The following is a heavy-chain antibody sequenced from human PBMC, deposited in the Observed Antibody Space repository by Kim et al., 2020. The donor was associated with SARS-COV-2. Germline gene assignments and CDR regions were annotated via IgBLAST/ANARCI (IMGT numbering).Heavy chain of an antibody. CDR3: ARLGYSRDKAFDY. V-gene: IGHV5-51*01. D-gene: IGHD6-13*01. Sequence: YSPSFQGQVTISADKSISTAYLQWSSLKASDTAMYYCARLGYSRDKAFDYWGQGTLVTVSS. J-gene: IGHJ4*02.